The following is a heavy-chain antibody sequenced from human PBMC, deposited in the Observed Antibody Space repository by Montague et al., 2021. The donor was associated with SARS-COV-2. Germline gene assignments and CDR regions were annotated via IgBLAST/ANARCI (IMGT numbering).Heavy chain of an antibody. D-gene: IGHD2-2*02. CDR2: INHIGNT. Sequence: SETLSLTCTVSGGSISSGGYYWSWIRQHPGKGLEWIGEINHIGNTKYNPSLQSRVSISLDTSRNQFSLKVSSVTAADTAIYYCARLGDGIVPSPILGLGPYYSFYYMDVWGKGTTVTVSS. V-gene: IGHV4-61*08. CDR3: ARLGDGIVPSPILGLGPYYSFYYMDV. J-gene: IGHJ6*03. CDR1: GGSISSGGYY.